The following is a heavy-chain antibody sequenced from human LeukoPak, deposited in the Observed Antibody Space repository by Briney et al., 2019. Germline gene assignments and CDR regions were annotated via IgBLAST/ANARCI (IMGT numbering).Heavy chain of an antibody. CDR2: INPKRGGT. D-gene: IGHD2-2*01. J-gene: IGHJ3*02. CDR3: ARGRISLPASNDAFDI. Sequence: ASVKVSCKASGYTFTGYYMHWVRQAPGQGLEWMGWINPKRGGTNSAQKFQGRVTMTRDTPISTAYMERSRLRSDDTAVYYCARGRISLPASNDAFDIWGQGTMVTVSS. V-gene: IGHV1-2*02. CDR1: GYTFTGYY.